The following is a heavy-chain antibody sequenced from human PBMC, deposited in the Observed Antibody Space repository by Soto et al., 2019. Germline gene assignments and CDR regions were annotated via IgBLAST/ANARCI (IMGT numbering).Heavy chain of an antibody. D-gene: IGHD3-16*01. Sequence: LRLSCAASGFTFSSHAISLVRQAPGKGQGWGSAISGSCGSTYYAHSVKGPFTTSRDNPKNTLYLQFNSQRAADTAVYYWSKKDSAWWNRCVWAVRFDDWGQGTLVTVSS. CDR1: GFTFSSHA. CDR3: SKKDSAWWNRCVWAVRFDD. CDR2: ISGSCGST. V-gene: IGHV3-23*01. J-gene: IGHJ4*03.